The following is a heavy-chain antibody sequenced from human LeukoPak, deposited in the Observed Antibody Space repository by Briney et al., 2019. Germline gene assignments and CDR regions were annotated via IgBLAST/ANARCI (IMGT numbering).Heavy chain of an antibody. CDR1: GFTFSDYH. V-gene: IGHV3-7*03. CDR3: AREADGDYLPDYFDY. Sequence: GGSLRLSCAASGFTFSDYHMSWVRQAPGKGLEWVANIKQDGSEKYYVDSVKGRFTISRDNAKNSLYLQMNSLRAEDTAVYYCAREADGDYLPDYFDYWGQGTLVTVSS. D-gene: IGHD4-17*01. CDR2: IKQDGSEK. J-gene: IGHJ4*02.